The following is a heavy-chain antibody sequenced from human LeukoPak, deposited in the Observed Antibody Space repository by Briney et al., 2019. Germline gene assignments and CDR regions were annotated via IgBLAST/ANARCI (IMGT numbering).Heavy chain of an antibody. Sequence: SETLSLTCTVSGGSISSSSYYWGWIRQPPGKGLEWIGSIYYSGSTYYNPSLKSRVTISVDTSKNQFSLKLSSVTAADTAVYYCARDRGYTYYYYYYGMDVWGQGTTVTVSS. CDR1: GGSISSSSYY. CDR2: IYYSGST. J-gene: IGHJ6*02. V-gene: IGHV4-39*07. CDR3: ARDRGYTYYYYYYGMDV. D-gene: IGHD5-18*01.